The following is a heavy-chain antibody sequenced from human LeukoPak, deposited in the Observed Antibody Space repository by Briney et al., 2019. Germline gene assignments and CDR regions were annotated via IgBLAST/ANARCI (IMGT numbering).Heavy chain of an antibody. Sequence: PSETLSLNCTESGSAISGYYWSWIRQPAGKRQEWIGRFYTSGSTTYNPPLKSRVTMSVDTSRNQFSLKLSSVTAADTAVYYCARATSWYVSCFDPWGQGTLVTVSS. CDR1: GSAISGYY. D-gene: IGHD2-2*01. CDR2: FYTSGST. V-gene: IGHV4-4*07. J-gene: IGHJ5*02. CDR3: ARATSWYVSCFDP.